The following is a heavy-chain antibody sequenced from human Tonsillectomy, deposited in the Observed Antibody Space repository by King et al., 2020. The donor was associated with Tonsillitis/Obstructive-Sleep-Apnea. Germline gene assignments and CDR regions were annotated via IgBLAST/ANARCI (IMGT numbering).Heavy chain of an antibody. V-gene: IGHV4-59*08. J-gene: IGHJ6*03. CDR2: ISYSGST. CDR3: ARGYCSGGSYFSDYYNYMDV. CDR1: GGSISTYY. Sequence: MQLQGSGPGLVKPSETLSLTCTVSGGSISTYYWSWIRQSPGKGLEWIGYISYSGSTNYNPSLKSRVTMSVHTSKNQFSLKLTSVTVADTAVYYCARGYCSGGSYFSDYYNYMDVWGKGTPVTVSS. D-gene: IGHD2-15*01.